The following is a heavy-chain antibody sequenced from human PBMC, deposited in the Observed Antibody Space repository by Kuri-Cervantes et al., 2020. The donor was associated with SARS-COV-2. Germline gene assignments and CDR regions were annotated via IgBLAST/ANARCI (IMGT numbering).Heavy chain of an antibody. CDR3: ARDSTGWAGGTTHGYYYYYGMDV. Sequence: LALTCAASGFTFSSYDMHWVRQATGKGLEWVSAIGTAGDTYYPGSVKGRFTISRENAKNSLYLQMNSLRAEDTAVYYCARDSTGWAGGTTHGYYYYYGMDVWGQGTTVTVSS. V-gene: IGHV3-13*01. J-gene: IGHJ6*02. CDR1: GFTFSSYD. D-gene: IGHD1-1*01. CDR2: IGTAGDT.